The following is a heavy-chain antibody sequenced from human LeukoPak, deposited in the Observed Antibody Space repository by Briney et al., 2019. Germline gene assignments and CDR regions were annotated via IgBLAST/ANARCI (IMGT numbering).Heavy chain of an antibody. V-gene: IGHV1-2*02. CDR2: INPNGGGT. CDR3: ARDLTNSGWYADYGMDV. Sequence: ASVKVSCKASGYTFTGYYMHWVRQAPGQGLEWVAWINPNGGGTNYAEKVQGRVTITRDKAISSAYLELNRLRADDTAVYYCARDLTNSGWYADYGMDVWGQGTKVSVS. D-gene: IGHD6-19*01. CDR1: GYTFTGYY. J-gene: IGHJ6*02.